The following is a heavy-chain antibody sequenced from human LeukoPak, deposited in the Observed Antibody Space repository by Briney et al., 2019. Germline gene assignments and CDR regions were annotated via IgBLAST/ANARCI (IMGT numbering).Heavy chain of an antibody. CDR3: ARGRKLEPTTHFYYYYYYMDV. Sequence: SVKVSCKASGGTFSSYAISWVRQAPGQGLEWMGGIIPIFGTANYAQKFQGRVTITTDESTSTAYMELSSLRSEDTAVYYCARGRKLEPTTHFYYYYYYMDVWGKGTTVTVSS. J-gene: IGHJ6*03. V-gene: IGHV1-69*05. CDR1: GGTFSSYA. D-gene: IGHD1-1*01. CDR2: IIPIFGTA.